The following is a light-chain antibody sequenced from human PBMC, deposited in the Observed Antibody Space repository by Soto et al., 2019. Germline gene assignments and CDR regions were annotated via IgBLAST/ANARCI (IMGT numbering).Light chain of an antibody. J-gene: IGKJ1*01. Sequence: EIVLTQSPGTLSLSPGERATDSCRASQSVSSSYLAWYQQKPGQAPRLLIYGASSRATGIPDRFSGSGSGTDFTLTISRLEPEDFAVYYCQQYGSSPQTFGQGTKVEIK. CDR1: QSVSSSY. CDR2: GAS. V-gene: IGKV3-20*01. CDR3: QQYGSSPQT.